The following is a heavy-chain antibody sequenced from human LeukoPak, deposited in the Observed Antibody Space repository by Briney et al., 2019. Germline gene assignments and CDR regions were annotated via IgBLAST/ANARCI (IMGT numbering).Heavy chain of an antibody. CDR3: ARHYFHSSGWPFPGEYYYGMDV. CDR2: IYYTGST. CDR1: GGSFSGYY. J-gene: IGHJ6*02. V-gene: IGHV4-59*08. Sequence: PSETLSLTCAVYGGSFSGYYWSWIRQPPGKGLEWIGYIYYTGSTNYNPSLKSRVTISVDTSKNQFSLKLSSVTAADTAVYYCARHYFHSSGWPFPGEYYYGMDVWAKGPRSPSP. D-gene: IGHD6-19*01.